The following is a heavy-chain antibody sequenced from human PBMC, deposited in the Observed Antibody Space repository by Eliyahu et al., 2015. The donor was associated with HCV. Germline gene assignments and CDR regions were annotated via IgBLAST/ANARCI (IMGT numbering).Heavy chain of an antibody. CDR2: NNHSGST. V-gene: IGHV4-34*01. J-gene: IGHJ5*02. CDR1: GGSFSGYY. CDR3: ARAGYCSGGSCYSAFRGALNWFDP. D-gene: IGHD2-15*01. Sequence: QVQLQQWGAGLLKPSETLSLTCAVYGGSFSGYYWSWIRQPPGKGLGWVGGNNHSGSTHSNPSLKSRVTISVDTSKNQFSLKLSSVTAADTAVYYCARAGYCSGGSCYSAFRGALNWFDPWGQGTLATVSS.